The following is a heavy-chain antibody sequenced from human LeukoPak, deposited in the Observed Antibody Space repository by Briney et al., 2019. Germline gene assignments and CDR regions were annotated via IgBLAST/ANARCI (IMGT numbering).Heavy chain of an antibody. CDR1: GFTFSSYG. CDR2: ISGSGHRT. Sequence: GGSLRLSCAASGFTFSSYGVSWVRQAPGKGLEWVSGISGSGHRTYYADSVKGRFTISRDNSKNSLYLQMNSLRAEDTAVYYCARDRVGVSAYDSLFDYWGQGTLVTVSS. V-gene: IGHV3-23*01. CDR3: ARDRVGVSAYDSLFDY. J-gene: IGHJ4*02. D-gene: IGHD5-12*01.